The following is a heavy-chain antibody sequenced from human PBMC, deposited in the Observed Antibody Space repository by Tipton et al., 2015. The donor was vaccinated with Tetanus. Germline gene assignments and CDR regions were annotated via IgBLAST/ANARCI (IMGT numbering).Heavy chain of an antibody. J-gene: IGHJ4*02. CDR3: AGTAISDYSDSSGYYYFDY. CDR2: INHSGST. D-gene: IGHD3-22*01. V-gene: IGHV4-34*01. CDR1: GGSFSGYY. Sequence: TLSLTCAVYGGSFSGYYWSWIRQPPGKGLEWIGEINHSGSTNYNPSLKSRVTISVDTSKNQFSLKLSSVTAADTAVYYCAGTAISDYSDSSGYYYFDYWGQGTLVTVSA.